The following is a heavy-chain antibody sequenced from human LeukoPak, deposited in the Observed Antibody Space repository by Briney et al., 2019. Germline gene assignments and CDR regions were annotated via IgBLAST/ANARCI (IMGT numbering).Heavy chain of an antibody. CDR2: ISSSGSTI. V-gene: IGHV3-48*03. CDR3: ANLAIPMIGAV. Sequence: GGSLRLSCAASGFTFSSYEMNWVRQAPGKGLEWVSYISSSGSTIYYADSVKGRFTISRDNAKNSLYLQMNSLRADDTAVYCCANLAIPMIGAVGDKGTTATTSP. J-gene: IGHJ6*04. D-gene: IGHD3-10*02. CDR1: GFTFSSYE.